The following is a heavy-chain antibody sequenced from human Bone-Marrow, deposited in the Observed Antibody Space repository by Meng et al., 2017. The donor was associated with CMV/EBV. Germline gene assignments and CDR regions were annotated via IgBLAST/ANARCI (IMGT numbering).Heavy chain of an antibody. CDR2: ISSSGNTI. D-gene: IGHD3-16*02. J-gene: IGHJ4*02. V-gene: IGHV3-11*04. CDR1: GFTFSDYY. Sequence: GGSLRLSCAASGFTFSDYYMNWVRQAPGKGLEWVSYISSSGNTIYYADSVKGRFTISRDNAKNSLYLQMNSLRAEDTAVYYCARGGRNYDYVWGSYLLNYFDYWGQGTLVTVSS. CDR3: ARGGRNYDYVWGSYLLNYFDY.